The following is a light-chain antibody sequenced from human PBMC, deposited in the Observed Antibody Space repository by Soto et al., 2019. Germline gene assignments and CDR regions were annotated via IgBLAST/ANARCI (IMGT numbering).Light chain of an antibody. CDR2: AAS. CDR1: QGIRNY. J-gene: IGKJ1*01. V-gene: IGKV1-27*01. CDR3: QKYNGDQWT. Sequence: DIQMTQSPSSLSASVGDRVTITCRASQGIRNYLVWYQQKPGKAPKPLIYAASTLQSGVPSRFSGSGSGTDFTLTISSLQTEDVETYYCQKYNGDQWTFGQGTTVELK.